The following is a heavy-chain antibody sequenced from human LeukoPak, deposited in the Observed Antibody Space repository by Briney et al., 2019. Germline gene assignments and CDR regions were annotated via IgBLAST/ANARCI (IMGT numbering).Heavy chain of an antibody. J-gene: IGHJ4*02. D-gene: IGHD3-9*01. CDR1: GGSISSYY. CDR3: ATLAESGYEVDY. Sequence: SETLSLTCTVSGGSISSYYWTWIRQPPGKGLEWIGYIYYSGSTNYNPSLKSRVTISVDKSKNQFSLKLSSVTAADTAVYYCATLAESGYEVDYWGQGTLVTVSS. V-gene: IGHV4-59*12. CDR2: IYYSGST.